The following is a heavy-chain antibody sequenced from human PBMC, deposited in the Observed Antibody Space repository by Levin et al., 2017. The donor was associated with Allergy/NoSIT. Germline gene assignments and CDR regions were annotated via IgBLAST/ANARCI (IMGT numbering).Heavy chain of an antibody. CDR1: GDSIRSETHY. Sequence: PSETLSLTCTVSGDSIRSETHYWGWIRQPPGKGLDWIASIFYSGTTYYDPSLKSRATISVDTSKNQFSLKLTSVTAADTALYDCATHKRYPGISVAGFDYWGQGTLVSVSS. CDR2: IFYSGTT. V-gene: IGHV4-39*01. CDR3: ATHKRYPGISVAGFDY. J-gene: IGHJ4*02. D-gene: IGHD6-19*01.